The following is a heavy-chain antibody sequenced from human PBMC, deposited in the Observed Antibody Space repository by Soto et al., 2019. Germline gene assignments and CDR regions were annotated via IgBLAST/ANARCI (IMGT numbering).Heavy chain of an antibody. J-gene: IGHJ4*02. D-gene: IGHD6-6*01. CDR2: IYYSGRT. CDR3: ARDLSNSPDYFDS. Sequence: KTSETLSLTCTVSGGSINNYEYYWTWIRQPPGKGLEWVGYIYYSGRTNYNPSLNSRLTISLDTSENQFSLKLTSVSAADTAVYYCARDLSNSPDYFDSWGQGTLVTVSS. CDR1: GGSINNYEYY. V-gene: IGHV4-30-4*01.